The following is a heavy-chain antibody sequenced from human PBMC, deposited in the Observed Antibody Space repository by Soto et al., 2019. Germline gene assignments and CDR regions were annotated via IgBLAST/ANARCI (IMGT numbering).Heavy chain of an antibody. CDR1: GFSLTTRGVG. Sequence: QITLKESGPTLVKPTQTLTLTCTFSGFSLTTRGVGVGWIRQPPGKALECLALIYWDDDKRYSPSLQSRLSITKDTSNNQVVLTMTNVDPVDTATYYCAHIPNYYQYAWFDPWGQGTLVSVSS. V-gene: IGHV2-5*02. D-gene: IGHD3-16*01. CDR2: IYWDDDK. CDR3: AHIPNYYQYAWFDP. J-gene: IGHJ5*02.